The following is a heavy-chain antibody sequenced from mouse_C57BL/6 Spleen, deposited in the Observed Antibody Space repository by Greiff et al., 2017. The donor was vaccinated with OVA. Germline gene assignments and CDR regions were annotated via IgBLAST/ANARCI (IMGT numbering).Heavy chain of an antibody. CDR2: IYPGDGDT. D-gene: IGHD1-1*01. CDR1: GYAFSSSW. Sequence: QVQLQQSGPELVKPGASVKISCKASGYAFSSSWMNWVKQRPGKGLEWIGRIYPGDGDTNYNGKFKGKATLTADKSSSTAYMQLSSLTSEDSAVYFWARSVYYGSSFYAMDYWGQGTSVTVSS. J-gene: IGHJ4*01. CDR3: ARSVYYGSSFYAMDY. V-gene: IGHV1-82*01.